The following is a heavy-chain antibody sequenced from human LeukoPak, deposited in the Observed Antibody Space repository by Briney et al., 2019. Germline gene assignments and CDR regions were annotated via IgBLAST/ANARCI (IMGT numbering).Heavy chain of an antibody. Sequence: SVKVSCKASGGTFSSYAISWVRQAPGQGLEWMGRIIPIFGTANYAQKFQGRVTITKDESTSTAYMELSSLRSGGTAVYYCARESDVDTAMVWGYYFDYWGQGTLVTVSS. J-gene: IGHJ4*02. V-gene: IGHV1-69*05. CDR1: GGTFSSYA. CDR2: IIPIFGTA. D-gene: IGHD5-18*01. CDR3: ARESDVDTAMVWGYYFDY.